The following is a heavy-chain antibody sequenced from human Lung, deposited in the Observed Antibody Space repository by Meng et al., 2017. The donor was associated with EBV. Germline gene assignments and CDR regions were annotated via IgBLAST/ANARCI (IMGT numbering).Heavy chain of an antibody. CDR2: ISAYNGNK. Sequence: VQSGVEGKEAWVSVKVACQASGFIFTSYAISGVRQAPGQGLQYMGWISAYNGNKNYAQELQGRVTMTTDTSTSTAYMELRSLRFDDTAVYYCARFYCSSTSCPHVLFDYWGQGTLVNASS. D-gene: IGHD2-2*01. J-gene: IGHJ4*02. CDR3: ARFYCSSTSCPHVLFDY. V-gene: IGHV1-18*01. CDR1: GFIFTSYA.